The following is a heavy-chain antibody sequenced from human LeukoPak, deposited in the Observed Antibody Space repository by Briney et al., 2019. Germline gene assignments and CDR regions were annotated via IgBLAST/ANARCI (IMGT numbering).Heavy chain of an antibody. CDR1: GYTFTDYF. CDR2: IIPNSGGT. V-gene: IGHV1-2*02. J-gene: IGHJ4*02. Sequence: ASVKVSCKASGYTFTDYFIHWVRQAPGQGLEWMGWIIPNSGGTNFAQKFQDRVTMTRDTSISTAYMDLNTLTSDDTAVYYCARGGGGLAYWGQGTLVTVSS. CDR3: ARGGGGLAY. D-gene: IGHD3-16*01.